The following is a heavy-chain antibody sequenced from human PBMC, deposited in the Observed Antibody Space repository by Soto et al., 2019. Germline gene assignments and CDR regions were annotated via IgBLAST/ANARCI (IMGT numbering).Heavy chain of an antibody. V-gene: IGHV3-23*01. J-gene: IGHJ4*02. D-gene: IGHD6-13*01. Sequence: GGSLRLSCAASGFTFSSYAMSWVRQAPGKGLEWVSAISGSGGSTYYADSVKGRFTISRDNSKNTLYLQMNSLRAEDTAVYYCVGSLAQQLVNRLVRYYFDYWGQGTLVTVSS. CDR3: VGSLAQQLVNRLVRYYFDY. CDR2: ISGSGGST. CDR1: GFTFSSYA.